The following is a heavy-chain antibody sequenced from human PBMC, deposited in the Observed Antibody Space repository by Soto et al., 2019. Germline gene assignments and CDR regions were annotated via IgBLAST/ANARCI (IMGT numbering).Heavy chain of an antibody. CDR2: INHSGST. J-gene: IGHJ4*02. CDR1: GGSFSGYY. V-gene: IGHV4-34*01. D-gene: IGHD3-10*01. CDR3: ARGHPTYYGSGSYATALGY. Sequence: SETLSLTCAVYGGSFSGYYWSWIRQPPGKGLEWIGEINHSGSTNYNPSLKSRVTISVDTSKNQFSLKLSSVTAADTAVYYCARGHPTYYGSGSYATALGYWGQGTLVTVS.